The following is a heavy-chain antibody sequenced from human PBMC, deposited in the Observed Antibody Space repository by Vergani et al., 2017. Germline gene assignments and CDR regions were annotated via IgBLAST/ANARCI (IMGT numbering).Heavy chain of an antibody. J-gene: IGHJ4*02. CDR1: GFTFDDYA. CDR3: ARGASSGWV. CDR2: ISWNSGSI. D-gene: IGHD6-19*01. V-gene: IGHV3-9*01. Sequence: EVQLVESGGGLVQPGRSLRLSCAASGFTFDDYAMHWVRQAPGKGLEWVSGISWNSGSIGYADSVKGRFTISRDNAKNSLYLQMNSLRAEDTAVYYCARGASSGWVWGQGTLVTVSS.